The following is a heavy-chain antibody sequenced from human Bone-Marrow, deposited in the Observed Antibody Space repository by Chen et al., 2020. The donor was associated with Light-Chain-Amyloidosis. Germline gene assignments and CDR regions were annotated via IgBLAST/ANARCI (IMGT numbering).Heavy chain of an antibody. CDR3: ARRRDGYNFDY. V-gene: IGHV5-51*01. J-gene: IGHJ4*02. CDR2: IYPDDSDA. D-gene: IGHD5-12*01. Sequence: NSGIGWVRQMPGKGLEWMGVIYPDDSDARYSPSFEGQVTISADKSITXXXXQWRSXXASDTAMYYCARRRDGYNFDYWGQGTLVTVSS. CDR1: NSG.